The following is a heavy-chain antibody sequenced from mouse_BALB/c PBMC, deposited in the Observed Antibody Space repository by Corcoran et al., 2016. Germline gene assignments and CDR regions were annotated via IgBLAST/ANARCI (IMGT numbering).Heavy chain of an antibody. Sequence: EVQLQQSGAELVKPGASVKLSCTASGFNIKDTYMHWVKQRPEQGLEWIGYINPYNDGTKYNEKFKGKATLTSDKSSSTAYMELSSLTSEDSAGYYCARVDGYYGNFDYWGQGTTLAVSS. V-gene: IGHV14-3*02. CDR1: GFNIKDTY. CDR2: INPYNDGT. J-gene: IGHJ2*01. D-gene: IGHD2-3*01. CDR3: ARVDGYYGNFDY.